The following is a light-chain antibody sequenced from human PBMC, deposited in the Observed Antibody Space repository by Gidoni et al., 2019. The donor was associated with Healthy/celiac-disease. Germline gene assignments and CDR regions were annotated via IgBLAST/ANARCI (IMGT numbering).Light chain of an antibody. CDR2: AAS. Sequence: DIQMTQSPSSLSASVGDRVTITCRARQGISNYLAWYQQKPGKVPKLLIYAASTLQSGVPSRFSGSGSGTDFTLTISSLQPEDVATYYCQKYNSAPRTFXPXTKVDIK. CDR1: QGISNY. CDR3: QKYNSAPRT. J-gene: IGKJ3*01. V-gene: IGKV1-27*01.